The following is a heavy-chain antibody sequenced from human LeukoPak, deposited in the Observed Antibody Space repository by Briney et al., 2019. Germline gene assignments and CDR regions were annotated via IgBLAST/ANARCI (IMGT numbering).Heavy chain of an antibody. D-gene: IGHD6-13*01. Sequence: SETLSLTCTVSGGSISSSSYYWGWIRQPPGKGVEWNGSIYYSGSTYYNPSLKSRVNISVDTSKSQFSLKLSSVNAADTAVYYCARDAGQQQTGYFDYWGQGTLVTVSS. J-gene: IGHJ4*02. CDR1: GGSISSSSYY. CDR3: ARDAGQQQTGYFDY. CDR2: IYYSGST. V-gene: IGHV4-39*07.